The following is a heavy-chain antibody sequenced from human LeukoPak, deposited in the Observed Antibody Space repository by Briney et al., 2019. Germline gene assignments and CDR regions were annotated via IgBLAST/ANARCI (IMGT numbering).Heavy chain of an antibody. CDR3: ARGHHGRLEGYGMDV. V-gene: IGHV4-34*01. CDR2: IDHSGST. D-gene: IGHD1-1*01. CDR1: GGSFSGYY. J-gene: IGHJ6*02. Sequence: SETLSLTCAVYGGSFSGYYWSWIRQPPGKGLVWIGEIDHSGSTNYNPSLKSRVTISVDTSKNQFSLKLSSVTAADTAVYYCARGHHGRLEGYGMDVWGQGTTVTVSS.